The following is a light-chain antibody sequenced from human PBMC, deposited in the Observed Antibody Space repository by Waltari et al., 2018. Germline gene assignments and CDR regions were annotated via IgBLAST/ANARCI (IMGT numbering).Light chain of an antibody. J-gene: IGLJ2*01. CDR3: AAWDDSLNGVV. CDR1: RSNTGRNK. CDR2: SNN. V-gene: IGLV1-44*01. Sequence: QSVLTQPPSASGTPGQRGTISLSVRRSNTGRNKVNWYQQLPGTAPKLLMYSNNQRPSGVPDRFSGSKSGTSASLAISGLQSEDEAHYYCAAWDDSLNGVVFGGGTKLTVL.